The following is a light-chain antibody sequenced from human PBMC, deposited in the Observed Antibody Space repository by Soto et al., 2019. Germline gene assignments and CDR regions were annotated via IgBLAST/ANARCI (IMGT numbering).Light chain of an antibody. CDR3: QQRNIWPPVT. Sequence: EIVLTQSPATLSLSPGERATLSCRASQSVIRYLAWYQQRPGQPPRLLIYGAFNRAAGIPARFSGSGSGTDFTLTISSLEPEDSAVYYCQQRNIWPPVTFGQGTRLEIK. J-gene: IGKJ5*01. CDR1: QSVIRY. V-gene: IGKV3-11*01. CDR2: GAF.